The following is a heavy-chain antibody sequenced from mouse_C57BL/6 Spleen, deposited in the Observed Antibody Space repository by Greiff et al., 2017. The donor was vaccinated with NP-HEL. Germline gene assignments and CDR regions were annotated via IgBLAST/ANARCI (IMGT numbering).Heavy chain of an antibody. J-gene: IGHJ2*01. CDR1: GYAFTSYT. D-gene: IGHD2-2*01. CDR3: ERSGGYGYDKGAFDY. Sequence: QVQLQQSGAELVRPGASVKMSCKASGYAFTSYTMHWVKQRPGQGLEWIGYINPSSGYTKYNQKFKDKATLTADKSSSTAYLQLSSLTSEDSAVYYGERSGGYGYDKGAFDYWGQGTTLTVSS. CDR2: INPSSGYT. V-gene: IGHV1-4*01.